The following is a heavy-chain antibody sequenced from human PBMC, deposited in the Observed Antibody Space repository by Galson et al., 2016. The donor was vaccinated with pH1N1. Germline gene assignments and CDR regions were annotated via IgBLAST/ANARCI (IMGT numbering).Heavy chain of an antibody. J-gene: IGHJ4*02. V-gene: IGHV3-53*01. CDR2: IYTGGST. CDR3: AREWGIGAAGPLDS. CDR1: GFTVSTNY. D-gene: IGHD6-13*01. Sequence: SLRLSCAASGFTVSTNYMSWVRQAPGKGLEWVSLIYTGGSTYYADSVKGRFTISRDNAQNSLLLQMDSLRVDDRALYYCAREWGIGAAGPLDSWGQGALVIVSS.